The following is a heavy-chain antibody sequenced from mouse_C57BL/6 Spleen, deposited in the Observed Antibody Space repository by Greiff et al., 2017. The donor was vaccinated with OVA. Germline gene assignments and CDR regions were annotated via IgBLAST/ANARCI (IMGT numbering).Heavy chain of an antibody. CDR3: ARDRYYGSSYEYFDV. D-gene: IGHD1-1*01. Sequence: EVMLVESGGGLVKPGGSLKLSCAASGFTFSSYAMSWVRQTPEKRLEWVATISDGGSYTYYPDNVKGRFTISRDNAKNNLYLQMSHLKSEDTAMYYCARDRYYGSSYEYFDVWGTGTTVTVSS. CDR1: GFTFSSYA. V-gene: IGHV5-4*01. CDR2: ISDGGSYT. J-gene: IGHJ1*03.